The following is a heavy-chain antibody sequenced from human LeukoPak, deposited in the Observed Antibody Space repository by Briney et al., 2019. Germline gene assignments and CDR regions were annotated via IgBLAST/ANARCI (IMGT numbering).Heavy chain of an antibody. CDR3: AGTKSYYYGSGSLYYFDY. Sequence: SETLSLTCTVSGGSISSYYWSWIRPPPGKGLEWIGYIYYSGSTNYNPSLKSRVTISVDTSKNQFSLKLSSVTAADTAVYYCAGTKSYYYGSGSLYYFDYWGQGTLVTVSS. V-gene: IGHV4-59*08. CDR2: IYYSGST. J-gene: IGHJ4*02. D-gene: IGHD3-10*01. CDR1: GGSISSYY.